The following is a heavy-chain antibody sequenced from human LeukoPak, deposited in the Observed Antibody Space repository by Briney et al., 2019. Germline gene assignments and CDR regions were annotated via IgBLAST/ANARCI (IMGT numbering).Heavy chain of an antibody. CDR2: ISRSADYA. J-gene: IGHJ4*02. D-gene: IGHD3-22*01. Sequence: PGGSLRLSCTASGFTFSNFAMNWVRQAPGKGLEWVSSISRSADYADYAGSVKGRFTISRDNSKNTLYLQMNSLRAEDTAVYYCARGPTYYYDSSGYTGFDYWGQGTLVTVSS. V-gene: IGHV3-23*01. CDR1: GFTFSNFA. CDR3: ARGPTYYYDSSGYTGFDY.